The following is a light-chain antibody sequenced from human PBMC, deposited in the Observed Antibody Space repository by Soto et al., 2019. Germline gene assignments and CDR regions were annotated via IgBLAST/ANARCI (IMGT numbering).Light chain of an antibody. J-gene: IGKJ1*01. V-gene: IGKV1-39*01. CDR2: SAS. CDR3: QSSYILPLT. CDR1: QYIGNY. Sequence: DIQVTQSPPSLSASVGDRVTITCRASQYIGNYLNWYQHKPGKAPQLLIYSASTLQIGVPSRFSGSVSGTDFTLTILTLKTHDCASDSCQSSYILPLTFGKGTQVETK.